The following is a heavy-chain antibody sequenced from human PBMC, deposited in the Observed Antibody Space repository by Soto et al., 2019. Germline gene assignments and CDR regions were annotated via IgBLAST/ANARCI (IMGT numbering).Heavy chain of an antibody. D-gene: IGHD6-13*01. V-gene: IGHV3-33*01. CDR1: GFTFSSYG. J-gene: IGHJ5*02. CDR2: LWYDGSNK. CDR3: ARGYGWFDP. Sequence: QVQLVESGGGVDQPGRSLRLSCAASGFTFSSYGMHWVRQAPGKGLEWVAVLWYDGSNKYYADSVKGRFTISRDNSKNTLYLQMNSLRAEDTAVYYCARGYGWFDPWGQGTLVTVSS.